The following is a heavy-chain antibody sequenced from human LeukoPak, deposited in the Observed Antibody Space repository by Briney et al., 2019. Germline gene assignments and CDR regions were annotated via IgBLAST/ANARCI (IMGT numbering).Heavy chain of an antibody. CDR2: IWYDGSNK. Sequence: GGALRLSCAASGFTFSSYGMHWVRQAPGKGLEWVAVIWYDGSNKCYADSVKGRFTISRDNSKNTLYLQMNSLRAEDTAVYYCARERQWLATDAFDIGGQGTMATVS. D-gene: IGHD6-19*01. V-gene: IGHV3-33*01. J-gene: IGHJ3*02. CDR3: ARERQWLATDAFDI. CDR1: GFTFSSYG.